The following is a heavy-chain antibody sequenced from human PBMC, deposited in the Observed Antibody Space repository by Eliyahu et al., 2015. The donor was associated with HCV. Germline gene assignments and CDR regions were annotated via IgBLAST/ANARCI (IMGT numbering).Heavy chain of an antibody. CDR3: ARSLVPAALNYYYYYVMDV. CDR2: IIPIFTTP. V-gene: IGHV1-69*06. CDR1: XGXFSXYA. D-gene: IGHD2-2*01. J-gene: IGHJ6*02. Sequence: QVQLVQSGAEVEKPGSXVRVSCKXSXGXFSXYAISWVRQAPGQGLEWMGGIIPIFTTPSYAQKFQGRITITADISTDTAYLELSSLRSEDTAVYYCARSLVPAALNYYYYYVMDVWGQGTTVTVSS.